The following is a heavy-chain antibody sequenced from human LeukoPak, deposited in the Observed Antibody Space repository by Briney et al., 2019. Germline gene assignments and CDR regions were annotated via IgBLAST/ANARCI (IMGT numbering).Heavy chain of an antibody. J-gene: IGHJ5*02. CDR2: ISSSSSYI. CDR3: ARDRMVATGWFDP. D-gene: IGHD5-12*01. V-gene: IGHV3-21*01. Sequence: GGSLRLSCAASGFTFSSYSMNWVRQAPGKGLEWVSSISSSSSYIYYADSVKGRFTISRDNAKNSLYLQMNSLRAGDTAVYYCARDRMVATGWFDPWGQGTLVTVSS. CDR1: GFTFSSYS.